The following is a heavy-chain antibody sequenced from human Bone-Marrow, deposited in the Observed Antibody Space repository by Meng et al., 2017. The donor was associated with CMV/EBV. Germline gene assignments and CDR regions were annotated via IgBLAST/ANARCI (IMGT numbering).Heavy chain of an antibody. CDR3: AKPTAYCSSTSCWSDS. CDR1: GFTVSSNY. Sequence: GGSLRLSCAASGFTVSSNYMSWVRQAPGKGLEWVSVIYSGGSTYYADSVKGRFTISRDNSKNTVYLQMSSLRAEDTAVYYCAKPTAYCSSTSCWSDSWGQGTLVTVSS. J-gene: IGHJ5*02. D-gene: IGHD2-2*01. CDR2: IYSGGST. V-gene: IGHV3-53*01.